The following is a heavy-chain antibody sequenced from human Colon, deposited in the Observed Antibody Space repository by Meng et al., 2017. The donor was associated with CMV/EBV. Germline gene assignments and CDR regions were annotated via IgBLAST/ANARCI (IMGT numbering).Heavy chain of an antibody. V-gene: IGHV3-21*01. CDR2: ISSSSSYI. J-gene: IGHJ4*02. CDR1: GFTFSSYS. Sequence: GESLKISCAASGFTFSSYSMNWVRQAPGKGLEWVSSISSSSSYIYYADSVKGRFTISRDNAKNSLYLQMNSLRAEDTAVYYCARGRDIVVVPAAGDYWGQGTLVTVSS. D-gene: IGHD2-2*01. CDR3: ARGRDIVVVPAAGDY.